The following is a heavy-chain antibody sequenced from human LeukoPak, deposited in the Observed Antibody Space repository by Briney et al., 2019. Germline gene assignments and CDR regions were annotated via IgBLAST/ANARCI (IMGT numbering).Heavy chain of an antibody. CDR1: GGSISSSSYY. V-gene: IGHV4-39*01. Sequence: SETLSLTCTVSGGSISSSSYYWGWIRQPPGKGLEWIGSIYYSGSAYYNPPLKSRVTISVDTSKNQFSLKLSSVTAADTAVYYCARRYYYDSSGYYDYWGQGTLVTVSS. D-gene: IGHD3-22*01. CDR3: ARRYYYDSSGYYDY. CDR2: IYYSGSA. J-gene: IGHJ4*02.